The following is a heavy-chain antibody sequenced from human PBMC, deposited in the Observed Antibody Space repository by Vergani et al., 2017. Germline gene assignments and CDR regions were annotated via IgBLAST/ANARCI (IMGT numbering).Heavy chain of an antibody. Sequence: QVQLVQSGAEVKKPGASVKVSCKVSGYTLTELSMHWVRQAPGKGLEWMGGFDPEDGETIYAQKFQGRVTMTEDTSTDTAYMELSSLRSEDTAVYYCATDSTYYYGSGSQYWYFDLWGRGTLVTVSS. CDR2: FDPEDGET. J-gene: IGHJ2*01. CDR3: ATDSTYYYGSGSQYWYFDL. D-gene: IGHD3-10*01. CDR1: GYTLTELS. V-gene: IGHV1-24*01.